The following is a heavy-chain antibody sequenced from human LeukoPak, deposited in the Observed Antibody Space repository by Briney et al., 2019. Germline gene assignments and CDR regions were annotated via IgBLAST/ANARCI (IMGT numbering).Heavy chain of an antibody. V-gene: IGHV3-30-3*01. CDR2: ISYDGSNK. Sequence: GGSLRLSCAASGLTFSSYAMHWVRQAPGKGLEWVAVISYDGSNKYYADSVKGRFTISRDNSKNTLYLQMNSLRAEDTAVYYCARRGEDLRPDAFDIWGQGTMVTVSS. D-gene: IGHD3-10*01. J-gene: IGHJ3*02. CDR3: ARRGEDLRPDAFDI. CDR1: GLTFSSYA.